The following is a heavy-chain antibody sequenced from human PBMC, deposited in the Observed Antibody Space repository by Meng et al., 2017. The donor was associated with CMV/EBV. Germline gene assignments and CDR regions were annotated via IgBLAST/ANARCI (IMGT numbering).Heavy chain of an antibody. CDR1: GFSFSTYT. D-gene: IGHD3-22*01. Sequence: GGSLRLSCATSGFSFSTYTMHWVRQAPGKGLEWVAVISYDGSNKYFADSVKGRFSISRDNSKNKMFLQMHSLRTEDTAVYYCARDSEGHDSSGRSPYYFDYWGQGTLVTVSS. CDR2: ISYDGSNK. J-gene: IGHJ4*02. V-gene: IGHV3-30-3*01. CDR3: ARDSEGHDSSGRSPYYFDY.